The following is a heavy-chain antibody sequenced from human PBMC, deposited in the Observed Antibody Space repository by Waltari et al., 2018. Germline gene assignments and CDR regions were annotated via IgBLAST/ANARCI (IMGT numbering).Heavy chain of an antibody. D-gene: IGHD3-3*01. J-gene: IGHJ4*02. Sequence: QVQLVQSGAEVKKPGASVKVSCKASGYTFTGYYMHWVRQAPGQGLEWMGWISPNRGGTNYAQKFQGRVTMTRDTSISTAYMELSRLRSDDTAVYYCARALRSGNSDYWGQGTLVTVSS. V-gene: IGHV1-2*02. CDR1: GYTFTGYY. CDR3: ARALRSGNSDY. CDR2: ISPNRGGT.